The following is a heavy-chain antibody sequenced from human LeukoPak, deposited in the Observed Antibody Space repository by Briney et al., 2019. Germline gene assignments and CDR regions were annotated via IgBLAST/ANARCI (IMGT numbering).Heavy chain of an antibody. Sequence: PSETLSLTCTVSGGSISSGGYYWSWIRQPPGKGLEWIGYIYHSGSTYYNPSLKSRVTISVDRSKNQFSLKLSSVTAADTAVYYCARHEYSYGNFDFWGQGTLVTISS. CDR1: GGSISSGGYY. D-gene: IGHD5-18*01. V-gene: IGHV4-30-2*01. CDR2: IYHSGST. CDR3: ARHEYSYGNFDF. J-gene: IGHJ4*02.